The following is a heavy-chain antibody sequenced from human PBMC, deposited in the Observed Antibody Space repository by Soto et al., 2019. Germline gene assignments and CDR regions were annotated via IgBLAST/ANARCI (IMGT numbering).Heavy chain of an antibody. V-gene: IGHV1-18*01. CDR2: ISAYNGNT. D-gene: IGHD3-9*01. Sequence: ASVKVSWEASGDAFASCGSSWVRQAHGQGLEWMGWISAYNGNTNYAQKLQGRVTMTTDTSTSTAYMELRSLRSDDTAVYYCARYLNYYDILPGYYPYFDYWGQGTLVTVSS. CDR3: ARYLNYYDILPGYYPYFDY. J-gene: IGHJ4*02. CDR1: GDAFASCG.